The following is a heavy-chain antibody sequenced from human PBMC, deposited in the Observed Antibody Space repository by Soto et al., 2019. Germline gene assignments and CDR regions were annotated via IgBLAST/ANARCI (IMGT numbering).Heavy chain of an antibody. CDR2: IYWDDDK. J-gene: IGHJ5*02. V-gene: IGHV2-5*02. CDR3: AHSFARVQLLFSVLDHAYHWFDP. Sequence: QITLKESGPTLVKPTQTLTLTCTFSGFSLSTSGVGVGWIRQPPGKALEWLALIYWDDDKRYSPSLKSRLTITQNTSKSHVVLTMTTMDTVDTAKYYRAHSFARVQLLFSVLDHAYHWFDPWGQGTLVTVSS. CDR1: GFSLSTSGVG. D-gene: IGHD5-18*01.